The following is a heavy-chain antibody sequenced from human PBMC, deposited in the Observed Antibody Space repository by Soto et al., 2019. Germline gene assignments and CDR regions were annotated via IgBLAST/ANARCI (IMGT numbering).Heavy chain of an antibody. CDR2: MNPNSGNT. D-gene: IGHD3-10*01. CDR3: ARGINYYDSGDDAFDI. J-gene: IGHJ3*02. CDR1: GYTFTSYD. Sequence: QVQLVQSGAEVKKPGASVKVSCKASGYTFTSYDINWVRQATGQGLAWRGWMNPNSGNTGYAQKCQVRVTMTRNTTIRTAYMELRSLRYEATAVYYCARGINYYDSGDDAFDIWGQGTMVTVSS. V-gene: IGHV1-8*01.